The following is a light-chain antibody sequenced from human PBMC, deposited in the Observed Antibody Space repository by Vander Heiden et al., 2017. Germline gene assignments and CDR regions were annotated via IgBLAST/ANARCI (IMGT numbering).Light chain of an antibody. Sequence: DIQMTQSPSSLSASVGDRVTITCLASQSNRNYLNWYQQKPGEVPKLLIYAASSLQSGVPSRFSGSGSGTDFTLTISSLQPEDFATYYCQQSYSTPRAFGGGTKVEIK. CDR2: AAS. V-gene: IGKV1-39*01. CDR1: QSNRNY. J-gene: IGKJ4*01. CDR3: QQSYSTPRA.